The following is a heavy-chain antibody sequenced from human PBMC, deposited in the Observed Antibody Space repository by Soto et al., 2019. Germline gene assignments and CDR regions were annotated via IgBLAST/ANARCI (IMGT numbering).Heavy chain of an antibody. CDR2: ITGGGAGT. D-gene: IGHD4-4*01. CDR3: AKCFRNYAADNFDN. CDR1: GFTFNNYA. Sequence: ESVGGLVQPGGSLRLSCAASGFTFNNYAMSWVRQAPGKGLEWVSTITGGGAGTYYADSVKGRFTISRDNSNNMLYLQMNSLRVEDTALYYCAKCFRNYAADNFDNWGQGTLVTVSS. J-gene: IGHJ4*02. V-gene: IGHV3-23*01.